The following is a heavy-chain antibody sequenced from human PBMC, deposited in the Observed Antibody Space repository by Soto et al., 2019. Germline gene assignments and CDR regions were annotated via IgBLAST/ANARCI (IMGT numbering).Heavy chain of an antibody. CDR2: ISAGGANT. CDR1: GFDFRSYA. V-gene: IGHV3-23*01. J-gene: IGHJ3*01. CDR3: AKERYCSATSCYGGFDF. D-gene: IGHD2-2*01. Sequence: PGGSLRLSCAASGFDFRSYAMSWVRLAPGRGLEWVSTISAGGANTQVAETLGGRFTVVRDNSKDTLHLQMNTLRADDTAIYWCAKERYCSATSCYGGFDFWGQGTVVTVSS.